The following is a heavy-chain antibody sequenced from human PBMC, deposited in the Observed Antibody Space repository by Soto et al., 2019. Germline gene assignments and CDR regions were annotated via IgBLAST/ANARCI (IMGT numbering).Heavy chain of an antibody. CDR2: ISSSSSTI. V-gene: IGHV3-48*01. D-gene: IGHD5-12*01. J-gene: IGHJ6*03. Sequence: PGGSLRLSCASSGLPFSSYSMNWVRQAPGKGLEWVSYISSSSSTIYYADSVKGRFTISRDNAKNPLYLQMNSLRAEDTAVYYCARVNIYYMDVWGKGTTVTVSS. CDR3: ARVNIYYMDV. CDR1: GLPFSSYS.